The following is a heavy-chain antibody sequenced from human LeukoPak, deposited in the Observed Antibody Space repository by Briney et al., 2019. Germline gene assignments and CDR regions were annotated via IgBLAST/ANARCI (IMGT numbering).Heavy chain of an antibody. Sequence: GASVKVSCKASGYTFTSYGISWVRQTPGQGLEWMGWISAYNGNTSYAQKSQGRVTMTRDMSTSTVYMELSSLRSEDTAVYYCARVAGFDDSSGYYDYWGQGTLVTVSS. CDR1: GYTFTSYG. V-gene: IGHV1-18*01. CDR3: ARVAGFDDSSGYYDY. CDR2: ISAYNGNT. D-gene: IGHD3-22*01. J-gene: IGHJ4*02.